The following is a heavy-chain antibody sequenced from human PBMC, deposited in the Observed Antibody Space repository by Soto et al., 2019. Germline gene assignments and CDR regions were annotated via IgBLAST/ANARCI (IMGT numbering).Heavy chain of an antibody. CDR3: AKGPTVKDAFDI. V-gene: IGHV3-9*01. J-gene: IGHJ3*02. CDR2: ISWNSGSI. CDR1: GFTFDDYA. D-gene: IGHD4-17*01. Sequence: GGSLRLSCAASGFTFDDYAMHWVRQAPGKGLEWVSGISWNSGSIGYADSVKGRFTISRDNAKNSLYLQMNSLRAEDTALYYCAKGPTVKDAFDIWGQGTMVT.